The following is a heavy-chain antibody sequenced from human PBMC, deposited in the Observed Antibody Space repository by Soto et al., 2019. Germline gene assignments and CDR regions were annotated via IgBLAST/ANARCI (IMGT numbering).Heavy chain of an antibody. D-gene: IGHD6-19*01. CDR1: DYTFTNYG. V-gene: IGHV1-18*01. Sequence: QVQLVQSGAEVKKPGASVKVSCKASDYTFTNYGISWVRQAPGQGLEWVGWISAYNGNTNYAQKLQGRVTMTADTSTSTAYMELRSLRSDDTAVYYCARSSSGPPPDAFDIWGQGTMVTVSS. CDR2: ISAYNGNT. CDR3: ARSSSGPPPDAFDI. J-gene: IGHJ3*02.